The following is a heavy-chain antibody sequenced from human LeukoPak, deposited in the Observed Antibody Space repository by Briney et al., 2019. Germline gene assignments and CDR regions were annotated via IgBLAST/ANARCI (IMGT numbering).Heavy chain of an antibody. CDR2: INHSGST. Sequence: PSETLSLTCAVYGGSFSGYYWSWIRQPPGKGLEWIGEINHSGSTNYNPSLKSRVTISVDTSKNQFSLKLSSVTAADTAVYYCARRRRITMVRGVKEPFDYWGQGTLVTVSS. CDR1: GGSFSGYY. CDR3: ARRRRITMVRGVKEPFDY. D-gene: IGHD3-10*01. V-gene: IGHV4-34*01. J-gene: IGHJ4*02.